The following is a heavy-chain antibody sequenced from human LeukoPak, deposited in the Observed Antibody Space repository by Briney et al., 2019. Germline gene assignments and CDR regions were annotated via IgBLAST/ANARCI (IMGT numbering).Heavy chain of an antibody. J-gene: IGHJ5*02. CDR3: AREGPGFDA. Sequence: SQTLSLTCAISGDSISTNSAAWSWIRQSPSRGLEWLGRTYFRSKWYNDYAVSVKSRITINPDTSKNQLSLQLNSVAPEDSAVYYCAREGPGFDAWGQGTLVTVSS. CDR2: TYFRSKWYN. V-gene: IGHV6-1*01. CDR1: GDSISTNSAA.